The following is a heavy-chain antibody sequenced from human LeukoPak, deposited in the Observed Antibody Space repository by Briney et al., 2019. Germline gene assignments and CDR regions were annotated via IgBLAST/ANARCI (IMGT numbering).Heavy chain of an antibody. V-gene: IGHV3-33*06. D-gene: IGHD6-13*01. CDR1: GFTFSSYG. CDR2: IWYDGSNK. Sequence: GGSPRLSCAASGFTFSSYGMHWVRQAPGKGLEWVAVIWYDGSNKYYADSVKGRFTISRDNSKNTLYLQMNSLRAEDTAVYYCAKDLQQLVSGNYYYYKDVWGKGTTVTVSS. J-gene: IGHJ6*03. CDR3: AKDLQQLVSGNYYYYKDV.